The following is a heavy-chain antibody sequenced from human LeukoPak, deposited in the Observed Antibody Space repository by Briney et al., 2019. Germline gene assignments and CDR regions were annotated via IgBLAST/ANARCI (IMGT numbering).Heavy chain of an antibody. J-gene: IGHJ6*03. Sequence: PSETLSLTCTVSGGSISSYYWSWFRQPAGKGLEWIGRIFTSGSTNYNPSLKSRITVSVDSSKNQFSLKLSSVTAADTAVYYCARGSRETVASTYYYYYMDVWGKGTTVTVSS. CDR3: ARGSRETVASTYYYYYMDV. CDR2: IFTSGST. CDR1: GGSISSYY. D-gene: IGHD6-19*01. V-gene: IGHV4-4*07.